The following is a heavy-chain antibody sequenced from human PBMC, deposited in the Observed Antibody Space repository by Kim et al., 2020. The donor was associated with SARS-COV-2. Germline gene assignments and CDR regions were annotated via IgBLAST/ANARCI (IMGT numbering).Heavy chain of an antibody. CDR3: VGARGMQIFNVGLDV. V-gene: IGHV4-61*01. J-gene: IGHJ6*01. CDR2: IFFSGST. D-gene: IGHD1-26*01. Sequence: SETLSLTCTVAGVSVISSTNTWTWIRQTPGKGLEWIGCIFFSGSTNYNSSLESRVSFSLDTPKNQFSLRLIYVTAAFTVLYYKVGARGMQIFNVGLDVW. CDR1: GVSVISSTNT.